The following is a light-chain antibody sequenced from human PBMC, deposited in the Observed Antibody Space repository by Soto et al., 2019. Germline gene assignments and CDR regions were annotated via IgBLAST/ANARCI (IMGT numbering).Light chain of an antibody. CDR3: QQYGSSLPWT. CDR2: GAS. V-gene: IGKV3-20*01. CDR1: QSVSSSY. J-gene: IGKJ1*01. Sequence: EIVLTQSPGTLSLPPGERATLSCRASQSVSSSYLAWYQQKPGQAPRLLIYGASSRATGIPDRFSGSGSGTDFTLTISRLEPEDFAVYYCQQYGSSLPWTLGQGTKVDIK.